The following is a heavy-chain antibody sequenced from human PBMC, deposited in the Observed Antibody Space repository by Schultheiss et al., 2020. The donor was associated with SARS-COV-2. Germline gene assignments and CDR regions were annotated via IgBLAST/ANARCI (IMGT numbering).Heavy chain of an antibody. J-gene: IGHJ3*02. CDR2: IKSKTDGGTT. V-gene: IGHV3-15*01. Sequence: GSLRLSCAASGFTFSNAWMSWVRQAPGKGLEWVGRIKSKTDGGTTDYAAPVKGRFTISRDDSKNTLYLQMNSLKTEDTAVYYCTTVPVVVITNDAFDIWGQGTMVTVSS. CDR1: GFTFSNAW. D-gene: IGHD3-22*01. CDR3: TTVPVVVITNDAFDI.